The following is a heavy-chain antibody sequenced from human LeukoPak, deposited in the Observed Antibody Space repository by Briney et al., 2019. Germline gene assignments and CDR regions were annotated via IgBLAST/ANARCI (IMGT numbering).Heavy chain of an antibody. D-gene: IGHD3-3*01. CDR2: INHSGST. Sequence: SETLSLTCAVYGGSFSGHYWSWIRQPPGKGLEWIGEINHSGSTNYNPSLESRVTISVDTSKNHFSLKLSSVTAADTAVYYCASGQYYDLWSGYYVDWGQGTLGTVSA. CDR3: ASGQYYDLWSGYYVD. J-gene: IGHJ4*02. CDR1: GGSFSGHY. V-gene: IGHV4-34*01.